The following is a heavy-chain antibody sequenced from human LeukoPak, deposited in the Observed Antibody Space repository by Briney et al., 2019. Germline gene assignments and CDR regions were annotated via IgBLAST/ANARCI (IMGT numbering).Heavy chain of an antibody. Sequence: PSETLSLTCAVYGGSFSGCYWKWIRQPPVKGLEWIGEINDSGSTNYNPSLKSRVTISLDTSKNQFSLKVTSVTAADTAVYYCARRQTGSRYGMDVWGQGTTVTVSS. J-gene: IGHJ6*02. CDR2: INDSGST. V-gene: IGHV4-34*01. D-gene: IGHD3-9*01. CDR3: ARRQTGSRYGMDV. CDR1: GGSFSGCY.